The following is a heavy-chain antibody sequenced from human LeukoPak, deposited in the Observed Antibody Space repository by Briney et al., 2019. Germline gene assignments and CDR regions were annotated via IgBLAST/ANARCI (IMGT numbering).Heavy chain of an antibody. J-gene: IGHJ4*02. CDR2: IHHSGST. CDR3: AAGATSIFGVVIED. D-gene: IGHD3-3*01. Sequence: SETLSLTCTVSGVSISIYYWSWIRQPPGKGLEWIGYIHHSGSTYYNPSLKSRVTISVDRSKNQFSLKLSSVTAADTAVYYCAAGATSIFGVVIEDWGQGTLVTVSS. CDR1: GVSISIYY. V-gene: IGHV4-59*01.